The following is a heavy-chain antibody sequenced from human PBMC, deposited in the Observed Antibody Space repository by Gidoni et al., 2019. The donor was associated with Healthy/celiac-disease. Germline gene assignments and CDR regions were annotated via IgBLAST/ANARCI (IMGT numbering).Heavy chain of an antibody. CDR2: ISSSRSTI. V-gene: IGHV3-48*01. D-gene: IGHD6-13*01. CDR1: GFTFSSYS. Sequence: EVQLVESGGGLVQPGGSLRLSCAASGFTFSSYSMNWVRQAPGKGLEGVSYISSSRSTIYYADSVKGRFTISRDNAKNSLYLQMNSRRAEDTAVYYCARLGMDSGYSSSWYGVDYWGQGTLVTVSS. CDR3: ARLGMDSGYSSSWYGVDY. J-gene: IGHJ4*02.